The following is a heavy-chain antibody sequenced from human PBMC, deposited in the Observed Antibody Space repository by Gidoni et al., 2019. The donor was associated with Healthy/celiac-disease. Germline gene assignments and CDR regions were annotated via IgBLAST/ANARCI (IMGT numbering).Heavy chain of an antibody. Sequence: QIQLVQSGLEVKKPGTSVQVSCKSSGFTFTSSAVQWVRQARGQRLEWIGLIVVGSGNTNYAQKFQERVTITRDRSTSTAYMELRSLRSEDTAVDYCAAGYQLMNYYYDGMDVWGQGTTVTVSS. J-gene: IGHJ6*02. CDR3: AAGYQLMNYYYDGMDV. CDR1: GFTFTSSA. D-gene: IGHD2-2*01. V-gene: IGHV1-58*01. CDR2: IVVGSGNT.